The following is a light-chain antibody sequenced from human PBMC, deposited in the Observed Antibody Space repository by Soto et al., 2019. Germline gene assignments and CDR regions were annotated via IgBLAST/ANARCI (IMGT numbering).Light chain of an antibody. CDR2: AAS. J-gene: IGKJ5*01. Sequence: DIQMTQSPSSRSATVGDRVTITCRASESSSRHLNWYQQKPGKAAMLLIYAASSLQNGVPSRFSGSGSGTDFTLTISNLQPEDFATYYCQQSYSTLSITFGQGTRLEIK. V-gene: IGKV1-39*01. CDR1: ESSSRH. CDR3: QQSYSTLSIT.